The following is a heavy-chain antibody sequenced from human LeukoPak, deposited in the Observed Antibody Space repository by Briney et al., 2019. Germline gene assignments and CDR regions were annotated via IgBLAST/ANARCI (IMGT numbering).Heavy chain of an antibody. V-gene: IGHV1-18*01. J-gene: IGHJ4*02. CDR3: ARVTIGRAAGTGADY. D-gene: IGHD6-13*01. CDR2: ISAYNGNT. CDR1: GYTFTSYG. Sequence: ASVKVSCKASGYTFTSYGISWVRQAPGQGLEWMGWISAYNGNTNYAQKLQGRVTMTTDISTSTAYMELRSLRSDDTAVYYCARVTIGRAAGTGADYWGQGTLVTVSS.